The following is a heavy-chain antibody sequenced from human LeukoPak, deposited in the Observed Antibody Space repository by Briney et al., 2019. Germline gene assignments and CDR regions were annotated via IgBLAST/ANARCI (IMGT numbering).Heavy chain of an antibody. D-gene: IGHD2-15*01. CDR1: GGSINSGGYY. V-gene: IGHV4-31*03. J-gene: IGHJ4*02. Sequence: SETLSLTCTVSGGSINSGGYYWSWIRQHPGKGLEWIGYIYYSGSTYYNPSLKSRVTISVDTSKNQFSLKLSSVTAADTAVYYCARGELPPHFDYWGQGTLVTVSS. CDR2: IYYSGST. CDR3: ARGELPPHFDY.